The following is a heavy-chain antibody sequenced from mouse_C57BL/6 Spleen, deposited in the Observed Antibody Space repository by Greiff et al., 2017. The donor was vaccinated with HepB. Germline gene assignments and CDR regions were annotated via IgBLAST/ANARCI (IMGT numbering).Heavy chain of an antibody. D-gene: IGHD1-1*01. V-gene: IGHV7-3*01. CDR1: GFTFTDYY. CDR3: ARSLYYYGSSRYYFDY. Sequence: EVKLMESGGGLVQPGGSLSLSCAASGFTFTDYYMSWVRQPPGKALEWLGFIRNKANGYTTEYSASVKGRFTISRDNSQSILYLQMNALRAEDSATYYCARSLYYYGSSRYYFDYWGQGTTLTVSS. CDR2: IRNKANGYTT. J-gene: IGHJ2*01.